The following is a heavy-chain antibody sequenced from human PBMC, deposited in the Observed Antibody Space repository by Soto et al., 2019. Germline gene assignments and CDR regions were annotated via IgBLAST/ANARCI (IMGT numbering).Heavy chain of an antibody. Sequence: SETLSLTCTVSGGSISSGGYYWSWIRQHPGKGLEWIGYIYYSGRTYYNPSLHSRVSIAVDTTENQFSLKLTSVTAADTSVYYCARGSFSSSSSWFDRWGRGTLVTVSS. V-gene: IGHV4-31*03. D-gene: IGHD6-6*01. CDR2: IYYSGRT. CDR1: GGSISSGGYY. CDR3: ARGSFSSSSSWFDR. J-gene: IGHJ5*02.